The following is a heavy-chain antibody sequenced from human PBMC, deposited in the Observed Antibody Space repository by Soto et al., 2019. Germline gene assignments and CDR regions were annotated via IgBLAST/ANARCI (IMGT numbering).Heavy chain of an antibody. CDR2: TSGSGGST. J-gene: IGHJ6*02. D-gene: IGHD6-6*01. CDR3: AKDFGQGSSPSYYYYGMDV. Sequence: EVQLLESGGGLVQPGGSLRLSCAASGFTFSSYAMSWVRQAPGKGLEWVSATSGSGGSTYYADSVKGRFTISRDNSKNTLYLQMNSLRAEDTAVYYCAKDFGQGSSPSYYYYGMDVWGQGTTVTVSS. V-gene: IGHV3-23*01. CDR1: GFTFSSYA.